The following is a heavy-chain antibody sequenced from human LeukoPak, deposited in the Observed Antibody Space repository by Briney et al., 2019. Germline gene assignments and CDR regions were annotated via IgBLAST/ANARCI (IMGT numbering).Heavy chain of an antibody. Sequence: GESLKISCKGSGYSFTSYWIGWVRQMPGKGLEWMGIIYPGDSDTRYSPSFQGQVTISADKSISTAYLQWSSLKASDTAMYYCARDNDYGGNAGAFDTWGQGTMVTVSS. CDR2: IYPGDSDT. D-gene: IGHD4-23*01. V-gene: IGHV5-51*01. J-gene: IGHJ3*02. CDR1: GYSFTSYW. CDR3: ARDNDYGGNAGAFDT.